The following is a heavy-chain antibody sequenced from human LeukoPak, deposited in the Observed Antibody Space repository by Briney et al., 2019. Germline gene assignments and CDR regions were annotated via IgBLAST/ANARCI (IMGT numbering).Heavy chain of an antibody. CDR2: ISGSGGST. J-gene: IGHJ6*02. CDR1: GFTFSSYA. V-gene: IGHV3-23*01. CDR3: AKDGGGIAAAGRMDV. D-gene: IGHD6-13*01. Sequence: GGSLRLSCAASGFTFSSYAMSWVRQAPGKGLEWVSAISGSGGSTYYADSVKGRFTISRDNSKNTLYPQMNSLRAEDTAVYYCAKDGGGIAAAGRMDVWGQGTTVTVSS.